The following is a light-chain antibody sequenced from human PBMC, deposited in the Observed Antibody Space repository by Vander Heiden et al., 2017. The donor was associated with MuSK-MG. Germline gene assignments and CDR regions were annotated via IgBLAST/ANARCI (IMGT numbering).Light chain of an antibody. CDR2: DDS. Sequence: SYVLSQPPSVSAAPGPTSRITCEGNTIRSKNVHWYQQKPGQAPVLVVYDDSDRTSGIPERFSGSNSGNTATMTISRVEAGDEADYYCQVGDSSSDHVVFGGGTKLTVL. CDR3: QVGDSSSDHVV. V-gene: IGLV3-21*02. J-gene: IGLJ2*01. CDR1: TIRSKN.